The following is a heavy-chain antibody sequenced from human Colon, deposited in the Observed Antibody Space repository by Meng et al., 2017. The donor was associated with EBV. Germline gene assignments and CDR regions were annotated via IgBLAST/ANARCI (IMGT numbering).Heavy chain of an antibody. CDR1: GDSVSNNNKY. CDR3: ARGDLDGDCYYCLDF. CDR2: IYYSGRT. Sequence: LHLTCAGPALVKPSETPSLTCSVPGDSVSNNNKYWGWIRQPPGKGLEWIGNIYYSGRTNYNPSLTSRVAISVDTSKNQFSLRLNSVTAADSATYSCARGDLDGDCYYCLDFWGQGALVTVSS. V-gene: IGHV4-39*07. D-gene: IGHD2-21*02. J-gene: IGHJ4*02.